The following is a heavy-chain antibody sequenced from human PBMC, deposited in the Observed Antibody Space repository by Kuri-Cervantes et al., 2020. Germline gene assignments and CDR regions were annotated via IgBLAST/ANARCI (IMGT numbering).Heavy chain of an antibody. J-gene: IGHJ4*02. D-gene: IGHD6-6*01. CDR2: IYHSGST. Sequence: SETLSLTCAVSGGSISSGGYSWSWIRQPPGKGLEWIGYIYHSGSTYYNPSLKSRVTISVDTSKNQFSLKLSSVTAADTAVYYCARHESIAAPLDYWGQGTLVTVSS. CDR3: ARHESIAAPLDY. CDR1: GGSISSGGYS. V-gene: IGHV4-30-2*03.